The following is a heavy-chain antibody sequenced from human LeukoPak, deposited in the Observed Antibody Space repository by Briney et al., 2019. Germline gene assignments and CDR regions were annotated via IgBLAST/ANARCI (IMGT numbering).Heavy chain of an antibody. V-gene: IGHV3-64*01. Sequence: GGSLRLSCAACGFSFDKHTMHWVRQAPGMGLEFVSSINSVGGAIFYGSSVKGRFTISRDNSKNTLYLQMGSLRPEDTAVYYYARVRDGSSYDFWGQGTLVTASS. J-gene: IGHJ4*02. CDR3: ARVRDGSSYDF. D-gene: IGHD5-24*01. CDR2: INSVGGAI. CDR1: GFSFDKHT.